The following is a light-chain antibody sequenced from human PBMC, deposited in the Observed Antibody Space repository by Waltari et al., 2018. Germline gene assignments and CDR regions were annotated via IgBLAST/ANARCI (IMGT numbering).Light chain of an antibody. Sequence: SYELTQPPSVSVSPGQTARITCSGDALPKQHAYWYQQKPGQAPVLVIYKDSERPSGIPERFSGSSSGTTVTLTISGVQAEDEADYYCQSADSSGTMEVFGGGTKLTVL. CDR3: QSADSSGTMEV. CDR1: ALPKQH. V-gene: IGLV3-25*02. CDR2: KDS. J-gene: IGLJ2*01.